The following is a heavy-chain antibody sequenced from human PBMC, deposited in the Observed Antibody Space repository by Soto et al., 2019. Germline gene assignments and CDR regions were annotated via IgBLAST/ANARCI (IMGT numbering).Heavy chain of an antibody. J-gene: IGHJ6*02. V-gene: IGHV3-30*18. CDR3: AKEGSGFYYGMDV. CDR1: GFTFSSYG. Sequence: QVQLVESGGGVVQPGRSLRLSCAASGFTFSSYGMHWVRQAPGKGLEWVAVISYDGSNKYYADSVKGRFTISRDNSKNTLYLQMNSLRAEDTAVYYCAKEGSGFYYGMDVWGQGTTVTVSS. CDR2: ISYDGSNK.